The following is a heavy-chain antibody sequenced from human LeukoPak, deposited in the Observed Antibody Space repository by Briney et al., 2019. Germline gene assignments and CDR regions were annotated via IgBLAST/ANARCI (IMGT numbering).Heavy chain of an antibody. V-gene: IGHV1-18*01. CDR2: ISAYNGNT. J-gene: IGHJ6*02. Sequence: ASVKVSCKASGYTFTSYGISWVRPAPGQGLEWMGWISAYNGNTNYAQKLQGRVTMTTDTSTSTAYMELRSLRSDDTAVYYCARDPASITIFGVVPGDYYGMDVWGQGTTVTVSS. CDR3: ARDPASITIFGVVPGDYYGMDV. CDR1: GYTFTSYG. D-gene: IGHD3-3*01.